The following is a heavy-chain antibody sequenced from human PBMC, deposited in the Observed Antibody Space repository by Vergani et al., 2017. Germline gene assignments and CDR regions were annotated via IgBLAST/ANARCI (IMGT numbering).Heavy chain of an antibody. CDR1: GRPISSYY. V-gene: IGHV4-59*01. D-gene: IGHD5-18*01. CDR3: ARATALDY. J-gene: IGHJ4*02. CDR2: IYYSGST. Sequence: QVQLQESGPGLVKPSETLSLTCTVSGRPISSYYWSWIRQPPGKGLAWIGYIYYSGSTNYNPSLKSRVTISVDTSKNQFSLKLSSVTAADTAVYYCARATALDYWGQGTLVTVSS.